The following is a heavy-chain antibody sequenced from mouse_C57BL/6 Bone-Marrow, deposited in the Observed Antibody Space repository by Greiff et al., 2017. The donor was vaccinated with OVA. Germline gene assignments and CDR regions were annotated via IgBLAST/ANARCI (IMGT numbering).Heavy chain of an antibody. CDR2: INPSSGYT. V-gene: IGHV1-7*01. CDR3: ARYFDV. Sequence: VQLQQSGAELAKPGASVKLSCKASGYTFTSYWMHWVKQRPGQGLEWIGYINPSSGYTKYNQKFKDKVTLTADKSSSTAYMQLSSLTYEDSAVYYCARYFDVWGTGTTVTVSS. CDR1: GYTFTSYW. J-gene: IGHJ1*03.